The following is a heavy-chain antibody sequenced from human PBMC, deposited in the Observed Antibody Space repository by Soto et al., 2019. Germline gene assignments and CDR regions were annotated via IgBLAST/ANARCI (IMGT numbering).Heavy chain of an antibody. CDR1: GYTFTDYG. D-gene: IGHD2-2*01. Sequence: QVQLVQSGAEVKKPGASVKVSCKASGYTFTDYGITWVRQAPGQGLQWMGWINSYNGVTNNAHSFQGRVSMTTDTSTRTAYLELSSLRSDDTAVYYCAIDRYQRGSFDYWGQGSLVTVSS. J-gene: IGHJ4*02. CDR2: INSYNGVT. V-gene: IGHV1-18*01. CDR3: AIDRYQRGSFDY.